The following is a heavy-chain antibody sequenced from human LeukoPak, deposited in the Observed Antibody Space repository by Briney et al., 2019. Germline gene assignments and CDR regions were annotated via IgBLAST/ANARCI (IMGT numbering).Heavy chain of an antibody. Sequence: PGGSLRLSCAASGLTVSSNFMSWVRQAPGKGLEWVSVIYRGGTTYYADSVKGRFTISRDNSKNTLYLQMNSLRAEDTAVYYCARGHYYESSGYHTCLDYWGQGTLVAVSS. CDR2: IYRGGTT. CDR1: GLTVSSNF. V-gene: IGHV3-66*01. J-gene: IGHJ4*02. CDR3: ARGHYYESSGYHTCLDY. D-gene: IGHD3-22*01.